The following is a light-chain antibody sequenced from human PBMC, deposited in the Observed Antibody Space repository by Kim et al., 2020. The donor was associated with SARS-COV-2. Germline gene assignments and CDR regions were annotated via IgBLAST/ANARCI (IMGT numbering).Light chain of an antibody. CDR1: QSISSSS. CDR3: QQYGSSPLT. Sequence: SPGERAPPSCRASQSISSSSLAWYQQKPGQAPRLLIYGASSRATGIPDRFSGSGSGTDFTLTISRLEPEDFAVYYCQQYGSSPLTFGGGTKVDIK. V-gene: IGKV3-20*01. J-gene: IGKJ4*01. CDR2: GAS.